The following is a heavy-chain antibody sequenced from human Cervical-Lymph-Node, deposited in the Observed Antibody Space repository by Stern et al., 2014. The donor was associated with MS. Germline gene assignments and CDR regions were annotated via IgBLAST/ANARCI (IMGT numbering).Heavy chain of an antibody. J-gene: IGHJ3*02. V-gene: IGHV1-69*01. D-gene: IGHD1-14*01. CDR2: IIPIYAPA. CDR3: AKAVPNHDAFDI. Sequence: QLVQSGAEVKRPGSSVKVSCKTSGDTFSNFAINWVRQAPGQGLEWMGGIIPIYAPASYAQKFRGRVTITADESTDTVFMELNSLRSEDTAVYYCAKAVPNHDAFDIWGQGTMVTVSS. CDR1: GDTFSNFA.